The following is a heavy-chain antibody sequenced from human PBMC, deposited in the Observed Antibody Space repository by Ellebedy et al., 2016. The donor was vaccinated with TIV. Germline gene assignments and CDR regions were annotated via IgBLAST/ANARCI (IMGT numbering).Heavy chain of an antibody. V-gene: IGHV3-7*01. Sequence: PGGSLRLSCAASGFTFSTYWMIWVRQAPGKGLEWVANINLDGSQTFYADSVKGRFTISRDNGKNSLHLQMNRLRVEDTAVYYCERDLGYSSGWSEALDIWGQGTMVAVSS. J-gene: IGHJ3*02. CDR3: ERDLGYSSGWSEALDI. CDR1: GFTFSTYW. D-gene: IGHD6-13*01. CDR2: INLDGSQT.